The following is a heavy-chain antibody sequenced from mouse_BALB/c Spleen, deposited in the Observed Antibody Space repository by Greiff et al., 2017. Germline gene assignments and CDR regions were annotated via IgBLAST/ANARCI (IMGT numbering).Heavy chain of an antibody. CDR3: APNWFYAMDY. CDR2: INPSTGYT. J-gene: IGHJ4*01. V-gene: IGHV1-7*01. CDR1: GYTFTSYW. Sequence: VQLVESGAELAKPGASVKMSCKASGYTFTSYWMHWVKQRPGQGLEWIGYINPSTGYTEYNQKFKDKATLTADKSSSTAYMQLSSLTSEDSAVYYCAPNWFYAMDYWGQGTSVTVSS. D-gene: IGHD4-1*01.